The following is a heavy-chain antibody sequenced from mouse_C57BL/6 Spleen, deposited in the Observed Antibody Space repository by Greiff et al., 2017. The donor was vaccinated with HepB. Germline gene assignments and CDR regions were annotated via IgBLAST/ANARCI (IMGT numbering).Heavy chain of an antibody. D-gene: IGHD2-3*01. CDR3: ARDVPVGYYVGAMDY. V-gene: IGHV5-4*01. Sequence: EVNVVEPGGGLVKPGGSLKLSCAASGFTFSSYAMSWVRQTPEKRLEWVATISDGGSYTYYPDNLKGRFTISRDNAKNNLYLQMSHLKSEDTAMYYCARDVPVGYYVGAMDYWGQGTSVTVSS. J-gene: IGHJ4*01. CDR1: GFTFSSYA. CDR2: ISDGGSYT.